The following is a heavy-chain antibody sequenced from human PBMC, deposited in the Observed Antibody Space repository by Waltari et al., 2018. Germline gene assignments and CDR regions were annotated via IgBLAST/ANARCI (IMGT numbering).Heavy chain of an antibody. Sequence: QLQLQESGPGLVKPSETLSLTCTVSGGSISSSSYYWGWHRQPPGKGLEWIGSIYYSGSTYYNPSLKSRVTISVDTSKNQFSLKLSSVTAADTAVYYCARDSTVTTLGIDIWGQGTMVTVSS. J-gene: IGHJ3*02. CDR3: ARDSTVTTLGIDI. D-gene: IGHD4-17*01. CDR1: GGSISSSSYY. V-gene: IGHV4-39*02. CDR2: IYYSGST.